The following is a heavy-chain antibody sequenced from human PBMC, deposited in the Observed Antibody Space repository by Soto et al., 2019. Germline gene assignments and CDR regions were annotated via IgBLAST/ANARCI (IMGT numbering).Heavy chain of an antibody. CDR3: AKGGWHDAFDI. CDR2: ISWNSGSI. D-gene: IGHD2-15*01. Sequence: EVQLVESGGGLVQPGRSLRLSCAASGFTFDDYAMHWVRQAPGKGLEWVSGISWNSGSIGYADSVKGQFTISRDNAKHSLYLQMNSLRDEDTALYYCAKGGWHDAFDIWGQGKIVNGSS. V-gene: IGHV3-9*01. J-gene: IGHJ3*02. CDR1: GFTFDDYA.